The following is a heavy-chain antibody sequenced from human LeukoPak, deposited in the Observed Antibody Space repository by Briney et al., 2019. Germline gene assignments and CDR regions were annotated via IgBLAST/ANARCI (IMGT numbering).Heavy chain of an antibody. J-gene: IGHJ3*02. CDR2: ISGYNDET. CDR1: GYIFTTYG. CDR3: ARDHGFSGGSYFDTFDI. Sequence: ASVKVSCKASGYIFTTYGISWGRQAPGQGLEGMGWISGYNDETNYAQKFQGRDTMPTDTATSTAYMELRSRTSDDPAVYYCARDHGFSGGSYFDTFDIWGRGTIVTVSS. D-gene: IGHD1-26*01. V-gene: IGHV1-18*01.